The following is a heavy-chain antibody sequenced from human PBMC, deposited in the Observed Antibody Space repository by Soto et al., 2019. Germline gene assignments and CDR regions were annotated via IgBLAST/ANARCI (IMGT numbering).Heavy chain of an antibody. D-gene: IGHD5-12*01. J-gene: IGHJ4*02. Sequence: GGSLRLSCAASGFTFSSYAMHWVRQAPGKGLEWVAVISYDGSNKYYADSVKGRFTISRDNSKNTLYLQMNSLRAEDTAVYYCASGRKRGYSGYDNYWGRGTLVTISS. V-gene: IGHV3-30*04. CDR3: ASGRKRGYSGYDNY. CDR1: GFTFSSYA. CDR2: ISYDGSNK.